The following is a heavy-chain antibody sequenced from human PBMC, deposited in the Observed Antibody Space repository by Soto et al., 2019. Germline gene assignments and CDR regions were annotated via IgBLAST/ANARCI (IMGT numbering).Heavy chain of an antibody. CDR2: FDPEDGET. Sequence: ASVKVSCKVSGYTLAELSTHWVREAPGKGLEWMGGFDPEDGETIYAQKFQGRVTMTEDTSTDTAYMELSSLRSEDTAVYYCATDLATLRFLEWLPEFDPWGQGTLVTVSS. CDR1: GYTLAELS. V-gene: IGHV1-24*01. J-gene: IGHJ5*02. D-gene: IGHD3-3*01. CDR3: ATDLATLRFLEWLPEFDP.